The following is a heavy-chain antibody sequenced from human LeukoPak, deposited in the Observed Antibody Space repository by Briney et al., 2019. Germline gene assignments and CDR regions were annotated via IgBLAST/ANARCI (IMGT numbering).Heavy chain of an antibody. V-gene: IGHV4-34*01. J-gene: IGHJ4*02. Sequence: SETLSLTRAVYGGSFSGYYWSWIRQPPGKGLEWIGEINHSGSTNYNPSLKSRVTISVDTSKNQFSLKLSSVTAADTAVYYCARETFGGVITHWGQGTLVTVSS. CDR2: INHSGST. D-gene: IGHD3-16*02. CDR1: GGSFSGYY. CDR3: ARETFGGVITH.